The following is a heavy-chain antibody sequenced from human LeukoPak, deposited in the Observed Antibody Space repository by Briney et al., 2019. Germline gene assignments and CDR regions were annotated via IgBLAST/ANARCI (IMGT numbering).Heavy chain of an antibody. V-gene: IGHV1-2*02. D-gene: IGHD5-18*01. Sequence: GASVKVSCKSSGYTYTGYYMHWVRQAPGQGLEWMGWINPNSGGTNYAQKFQGRVTMTRDTSISTAYMELSRLRSDDTAVYYCTSCTAMVGDAFDIWGQGTMVTVSS. CDR2: INPNSGGT. CDR3: TSCTAMVGDAFDI. J-gene: IGHJ3*02. CDR1: GYTYTGYY.